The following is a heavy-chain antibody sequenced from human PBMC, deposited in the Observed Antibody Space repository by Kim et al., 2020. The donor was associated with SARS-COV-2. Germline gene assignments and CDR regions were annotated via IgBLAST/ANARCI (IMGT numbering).Heavy chain of an antibody. CDR3: ARYNWNYEGAFDI. J-gene: IGHJ3*02. CDR1: GFTFSSYA. V-gene: IGHV3-30-3*01. CDR2: ISYDGSNK. D-gene: IGHD1-7*01. Sequence: GGSLRLSCAASGFTFSSYAMHWVRQAPGKGLEWVAVISYDGSNKYYADSVKGRFTISRDNSKNTLYLQMNSLRAEDTAVYYCARYNWNYEGAFDIWGQGT.